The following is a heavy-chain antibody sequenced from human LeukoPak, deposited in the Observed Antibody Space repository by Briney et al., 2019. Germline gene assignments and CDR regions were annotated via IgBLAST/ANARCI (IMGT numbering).Heavy chain of an antibody. Sequence: PGGSLRLSCAASGLTFSSYGMHWVRQAPGKGLEWVAFIRYDGSNKYYADSVKGRFTISRDNSKNTLYLQMNSLRAEDTAVYCCAKGGDYGDKDYWGQGTLVTVSS. J-gene: IGHJ4*02. CDR1: GLTFSSYG. V-gene: IGHV3-30*02. CDR3: AKGGDYGDKDY. D-gene: IGHD4-23*01. CDR2: IRYDGSNK.